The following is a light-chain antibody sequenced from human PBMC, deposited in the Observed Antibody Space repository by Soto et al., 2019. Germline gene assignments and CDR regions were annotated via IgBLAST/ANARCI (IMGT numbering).Light chain of an antibody. Sequence: EIVLTQSPGTLSLSPGERGTLSCRASQSVSSNYLAWYQQKPGQAPRLLIYGASNRATGIPDRFSGSGSGTDFTLTISRLEPEDFALYYCQQYNTSPWTFGQGTKVEIK. CDR3: QQYNTSPWT. CDR2: GAS. V-gene: IGKV3-20*01. J-gene: IGKJ1*01. CDR1: QSVSSNY.